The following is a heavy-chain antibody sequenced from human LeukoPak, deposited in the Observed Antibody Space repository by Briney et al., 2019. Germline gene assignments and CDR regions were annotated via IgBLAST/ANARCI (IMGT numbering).Heavy chain of an antibody. D-gene: IGHD3-22*01. Sequence: GASVKVSCKASGYTFTGYYMHWVRQAPGQGLEWMGWINPNSGGTNYAQKFQGRVTMTRDTSISTAYMELSRLRSDDTAVYYCASYYDSSGYYPGYWGQGTLVTVSS. CDR3: ASYYDSSGYYPGY. CDR1: GYTFTGYY. CDR2: INPNSGGT. J-gene: IGHJ4*02. V-gene: IGHV1-2*02.